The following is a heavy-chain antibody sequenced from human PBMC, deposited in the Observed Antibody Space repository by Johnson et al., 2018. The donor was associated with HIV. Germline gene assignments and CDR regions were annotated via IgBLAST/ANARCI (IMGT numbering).Heavy chain of an antibody. CDR1: GFTFSSYA. J-gene: IGHJ3*02. D-gene: IGHD6-19*01. V-gene: IGHV3-30*04. CDR3: AKDLELSPGTARAVGGSFDI. Sequence: QMQLVESGGGVVQPGRSLRLSCAASGFTFSSYAMHWVRQAPGKGLEWVAVISYDGSNKYYADSVKGRFTISRDNSKNTLYLQMNSLRAEDTAVYYCAKDLELSPGTARAVGGSFDIWGQGTMVTVSS. CDR2: ISYDGSNK.